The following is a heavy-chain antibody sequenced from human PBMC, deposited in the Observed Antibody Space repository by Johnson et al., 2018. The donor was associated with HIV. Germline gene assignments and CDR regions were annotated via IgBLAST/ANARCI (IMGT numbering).Heavy chain of an antibody. CDR2: IWYDGSNK. CDR3: AKGQVARGAFDI. Sequence: QVQLVESGGGVVQPGRSLRLSCAASGFTFSSYGMHWVRQAPGKGLEWVAVIWYDGSNKYYADSVKGRFTISRDNSKNTLYLHMSSLRLEDTAVYYCAKGQVARGAFDIWGQGTTVTVSS. V-gene: IGHV3-33*06. CDR1: GFTFSSYG. J-gene: IGHJ3*02.